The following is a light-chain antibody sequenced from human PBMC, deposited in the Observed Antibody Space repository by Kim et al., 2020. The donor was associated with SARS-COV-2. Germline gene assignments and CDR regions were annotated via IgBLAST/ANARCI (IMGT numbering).Light chain of an antibody. CDR3: ASRDTSGDHVYV. CDR2: YGS. Sequence: GTAVTVTCQRDPLRTYFAPWYQQKPRQAPILLISYGSNRPSGIPDRFSGSTSGDTASLTITGAQADDEADYYCASRDTSGDHVYVFGSGTKVTVL. J-gene: IGLJ1*01. V-gene: IGLV3-19*01. CDR1: PLRTYF.